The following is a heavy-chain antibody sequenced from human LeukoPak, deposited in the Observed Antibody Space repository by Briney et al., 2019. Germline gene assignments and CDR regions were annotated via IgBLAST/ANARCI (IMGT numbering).Heavy chain of an antibody. Sequence: PGGSLRLSCAASGFTFSSYWMHWVRQAPGKRLVYVSRINSDGSSTSYADSVKGRFTISRDNAKNTLYLQMNSLRAEDTAVYYCATGTYCSSTSCYHYYYYGMDVWGQGTTVTVSS. V-gene: IGHV3-74*01. CDR3: ATGTYCSSTSCYHYYYYGMDV. CDR1: GFTFSSYW. CDR2: INSDGSST. D-gene: IGHD2-2*01. J-gene: IGHJ6*02.